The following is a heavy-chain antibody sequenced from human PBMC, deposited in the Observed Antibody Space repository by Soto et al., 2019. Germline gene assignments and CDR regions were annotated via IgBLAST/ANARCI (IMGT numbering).Heavy chain of an antibody. V-gene: IGHV4-39*07. CDR2: IYYSGST. CDR1: GGSISSSSYY. D-gene: IGHD5-18*01. J-gene: IGHJ4*02. CDR3: ARVSDTAMVIDY. Sequence: PSETLSLICTVSGGSISSSSYYWGWIRQPPGKGLEWIGSIYYSGSTYYNPSLKSRVTISVDTSKNQFSLKLSSVTAADTAVYYCARVSDTAMVIDYWGQGTLVTVSS.